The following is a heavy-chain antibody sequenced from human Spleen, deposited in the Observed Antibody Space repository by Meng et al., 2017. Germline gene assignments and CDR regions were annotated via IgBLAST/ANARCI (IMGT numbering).Heavy chain of an antibody. Sequence: SVTVSCKASGGTFSSYTISWVRQAPGQGLEWMGRIIPILGIANYAQKFRGRVTITADKSTSTAYMELSSLRSEDTAVYYCARDPNYYYYYGMDVWGQGTTVTVSS. J-gene: IGHJ6*02. CDR1: GGTFSSYT. V-gene: IGHV1-69*04. CDR2: IIPILGIA. CDR3: ARDPNYYYYYGMDV.